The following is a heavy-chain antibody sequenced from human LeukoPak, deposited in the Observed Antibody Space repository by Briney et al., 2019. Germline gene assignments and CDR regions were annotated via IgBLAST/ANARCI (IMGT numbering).Heavy chain of an antibody. Sequence: GGSLRLSCAASGFTVSSNYMSWVRQAPGKGLEWVSVIYSGGSTYYADCVKGRFTISRDNSKNTLYLQMNSLTAEDTAVYYCARVGVVPAAIPDGFDIWGQGTMVTVSS. CDR2: IYSGGST. J-gene: IGHJ3*02. V-gene: IGHV3-53*01. D-gene: IGHD2-2*01. CDR3: ARVGVVPAAIPDGFDI. CDR1: GFTVSSNY.